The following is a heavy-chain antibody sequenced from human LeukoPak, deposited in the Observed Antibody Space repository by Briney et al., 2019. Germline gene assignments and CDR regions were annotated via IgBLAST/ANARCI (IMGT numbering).Heavy chain of an antibody. CDR3: ARAPLLEQQLPGARRGGYDY. CDR1: GYTFTGYY. Sequence: ASVKVSCKASGYTFTGYYMHWVRQAPGQGLEWMGWINPNSGGTNYAQKFQGRVTMTRDTSISTAYMELSRLRSDDTAVYYCARAPLLEQQLPGARRGGYDYWGQGTLVTVSS. CDR2: INPNSGGT. D-gene: IGHD6-13*01. V-gene: IGHV1-2*02. J-gene: IGHJ4*02.